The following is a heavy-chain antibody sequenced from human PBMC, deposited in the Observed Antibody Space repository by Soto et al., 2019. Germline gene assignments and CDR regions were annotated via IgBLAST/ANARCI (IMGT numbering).Heavy chain of an antibody. Sequence: EVQLVESGGGLVQPGGSQRLSCVSSGFSFSAFSMNWVRQAPGKGLEWISYISSSSSTIYYADSVKGRFTISRDNAKNSLYLQMDSLRDEDTAVYYCAREGGRHCSPTRCYNAFDIWGQGTMVTVSS. CDR1: GFSFSAFS. CDR2: ISSSSSTI. D-gene: IGHD2-2*02. CDR3: AREGGRHCSPTRCYNAFDI. J-gene: IGHJ3*02. V-gene: IGHV3-48*02.